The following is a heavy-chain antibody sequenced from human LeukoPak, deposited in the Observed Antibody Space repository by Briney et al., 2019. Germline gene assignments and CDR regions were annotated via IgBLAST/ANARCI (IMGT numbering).Heavy chain of an antibody. V-gene: IGHV1-2*02. D-gene: IGHD2-2*01. J-gene: IGHJ4*02. Sequence: ASVKVSCKAPGFTSTDYYIHWVRQAPGQGLEWMAWINPNSGGTYYAQNFHDRITLTRDTSISTAYMELSRLRSDDTAIYYCARANALYCSSTSCLFDYWGQGTLVTVSS. CDR2: INPNSGGT. CDR1: GFTSTDYY. CDR3: ARANALYCSSTSCLFDY.